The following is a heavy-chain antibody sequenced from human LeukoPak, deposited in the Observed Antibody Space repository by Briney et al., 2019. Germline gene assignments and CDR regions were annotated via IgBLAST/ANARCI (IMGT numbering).Heavy chain of an antibody. V-gene: IGHV3-30-3*01. J-gene: IGHJ4*02. CDR2: ISDDGSNK. CDR1: GFMFNTYA. Sequence: GGSLRLSCAASGFMFNTYAMHWVRQAPGKGLEWVAAISDDGSNKYYADSVKGRFTISRDNSKITLYLQMNSLRAEDTAVYYCASDQNAIVVVTAIDYWGQGTLVTVSS. CDR3: ASDQNAIVVVTAIDY. D-gene: IGHD2-21*02.